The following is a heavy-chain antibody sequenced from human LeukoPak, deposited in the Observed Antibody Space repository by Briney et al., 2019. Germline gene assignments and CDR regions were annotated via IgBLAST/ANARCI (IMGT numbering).Heavy chain of an antibody. CDR2: FDPEDGET. V-gene: IGHV1-24*01. Sequence: ASVKVSCKVSGYTLTELSMHWVRQAPGKGLEWMGGFDPEDGETIYAQKFQGRVTITRDTSASTAYMELSSLRSEDTAVYYCARDQQQWDPPSGFDYWGQGTLVTVSS. J-gene: IGHJ4*02. CDR1: GYTLTELS. CDR3: ARDQQQWDPPSGFDY. D-gene: IGHD6-19*01.